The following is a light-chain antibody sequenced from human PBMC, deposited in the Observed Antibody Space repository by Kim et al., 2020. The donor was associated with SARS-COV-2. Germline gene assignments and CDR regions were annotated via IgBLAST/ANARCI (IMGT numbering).Light chain of an antibody. CDR3: QQSYISPFS. CDR1: QSMSSH. Sequence: ASVGDRVTITCRTSQSMSSHLNWYHQKPGRAPKLLISAASTLQGGVPSRFSGSGSETDFTLTISSLQPEDFATYFCQQSYISPFSFGPGTKVDIK. J-gene: IGKJ3*01. V-gene: IGKV1-39*01. CDR2: AAS.